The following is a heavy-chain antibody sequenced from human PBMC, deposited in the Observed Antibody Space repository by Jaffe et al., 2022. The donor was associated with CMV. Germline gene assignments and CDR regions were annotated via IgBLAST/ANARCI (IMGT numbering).Heavy chain of an antibody. V-gene: IGHV1-69*01. D-gene: IGHD5-12*01. Sequence: QVQLVQSGAEVKKPGSSVKVSCKTSGGTFRNYPISWVRQAPGQGLEWMGGINPFFGTADYAQKFQGTVTITADESTSTVYMELSSLKSEDTAIYYCARDMRDGYNWALDYWGQGTPVTVSS. J-gene: IGHJ4*02. CDR3: ARDMRDGYNWALDY. CDR1: GGTFRNYP. CDR2: INPFFGTA.